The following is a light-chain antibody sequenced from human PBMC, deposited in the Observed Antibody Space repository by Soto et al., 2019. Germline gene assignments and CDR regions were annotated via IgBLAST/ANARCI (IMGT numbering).Light chain of an antibody. CDR1: QSLSSSY. CDR3: QQYVSSPWP. CDR2: GTS. V-gene: IGKV3-20*01. J-gene: IGKJ1*01. Sequence: EIVLTQSPGTLSLSPGERATLSCRASQSLSSSYLAWYQQKPGQAPRLLIYGTSSRATVIPDRFSGSGSGTDFTITITSLEPADFAVYYCQQYVSSPWPFGQGTKVEIK.